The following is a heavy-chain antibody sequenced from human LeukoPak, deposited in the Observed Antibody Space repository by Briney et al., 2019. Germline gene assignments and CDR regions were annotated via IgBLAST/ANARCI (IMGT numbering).Heavy chain of an antibody. J-gene: IGHJ4*02. V-gene: IGHV3-21*01. CDR3: ARPTRYCSGGSCYSSFDY. Sequence: GGSLRLSCAASGFTFSSYSMNWVCQAPGKGLEWVSSISSSSSYIYYADSVKGRFTISRDNAKNSLYLQMNSLRAEDTAVYYCARPTRYCSGGSCYSSFDYWGQGTLVTVSS. CDR1: GFTFSSYS. CDR2: ISSSSSYI. D-gene: IGHD2-15*01.